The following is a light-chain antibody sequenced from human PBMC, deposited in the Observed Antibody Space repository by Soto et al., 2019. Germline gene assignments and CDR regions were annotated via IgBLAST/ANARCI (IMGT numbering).Light chain of an antibody. J-gene: IGKJ1*01. V-gene: IGKV2-24*01. Sequence: DMVLTQTPLSSPATLGQAATISCSSSQSHVHSDGNTYLSWFQQRQGERPRLLMYKVADRFAGVPDRFSGSGAGTDFTMSISRGEAEDVGVYYCMQATQSHWTFGQGTKVDIK. CDR2: KVA. CDR1: QSHVHSDGNTY. CDR3: MQATQSHWT.